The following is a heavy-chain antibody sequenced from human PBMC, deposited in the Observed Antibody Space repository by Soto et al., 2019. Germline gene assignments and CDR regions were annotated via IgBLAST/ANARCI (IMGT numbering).Heavy chain of an antibody. CDR2: ISSSSSTI. Sequence: EVQLVESGGGLVQPGGSLRLSCAASGFTFSSYSMNWVRQAPGKGLEWVSYISSSSSTIYYADSVKGRFTISRDNAKNSLYLQRNSLRAEDTAVYYCAREVVVVVPAGYYYYYMDVWGKGTTVTVSS. J-gene: IGHJ6*03. V-gene: IGHV3-48*01. CDR1: GFTFSSYS. D-gene: IGHD2-2*01. CDR3: AREVVVVVPAGYYYYYMDV.